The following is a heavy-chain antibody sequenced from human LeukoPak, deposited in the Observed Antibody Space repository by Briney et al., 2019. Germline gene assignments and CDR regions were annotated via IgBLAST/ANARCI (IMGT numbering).Heavy chain of an antibody. CDR2: IWYDGSNK. CDR1: GFTFSSYG. CDR3: ARPIYGSELDI. V-gene: IGHV3-33*01. D-gene: IGHD3-10*01. Sequence: PGGSLRLSWAASGFTFSSYGMHWVRQAPGKGLEWVAVIWYDGSNKYYADSVKGRFTISRDNSKNTLYLQMNSLRAEDTAVYYCARPIYGSELDIWGQGTMVTVSS. J-gene: IGHJ3*02.